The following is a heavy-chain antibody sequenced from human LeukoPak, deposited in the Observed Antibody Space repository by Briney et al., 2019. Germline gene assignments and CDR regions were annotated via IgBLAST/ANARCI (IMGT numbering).Heavy chain of an antibody. Sequence: PGGSLRLSCAASGFTFSSYGMHWVRQAPGKGLGWVAVISYDGSNKYYADSVKGRFTISRDNSKNTLYLQMNSLRAEDTAVYYCAKNGLSGYSGYVPPYYYYGMDVWGQGTTVTVSS. J-gene: IGHJ6*02. CDR3: AKNGLSGYSGYVPPYYYYGMDV. D-gene: IGHD5-12*01. CDR2: ISYDGSNK. V-gene: IGHV3-30*18. CDR1: GFTFSSYG.